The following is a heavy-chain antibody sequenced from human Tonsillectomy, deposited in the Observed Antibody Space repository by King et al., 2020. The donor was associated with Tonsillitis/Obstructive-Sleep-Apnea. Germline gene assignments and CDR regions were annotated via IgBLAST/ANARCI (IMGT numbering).Heavy chain of an antibody. J-gene: IGHJ3*02. D-gene: IGHD3-22*01. CDR3: ARDRGFWGYYDSSCYSGDAFDI. CDR2: ISSNRGST. CDR1: GFTFSSYA. Sequence: VQLVESGGGLVQPGGSLRLSCAASGFTFSSYAMHWVRQAPGKGLEYVSAISSNRGSTYYANSVKGRFTISRDNSKNTLYLQMGSLRAEDMAVYYCARDRGFWGYYDSSCYSGDAFDIWGQGTMVTVSS. V-gene: IGHV3-64*01.